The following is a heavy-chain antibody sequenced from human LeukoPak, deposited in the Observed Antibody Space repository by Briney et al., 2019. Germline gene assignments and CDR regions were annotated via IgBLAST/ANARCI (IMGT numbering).Heavy chain of an antibody. J-gene: IGHJ6*02. CDR3: ARDKGFNSIFGVAVNYYYGMDV. V-gene: IGHV1-8*01. CDR1: GYTFTSYD. D-gene: IGHD3-3*01. CDR2: MNPNSGNT. Sequence: ASVKVSCKASGYTFTSYDINWVRQATGQGLEWMGWMNPNSGNTGYAQKFQGRVTMTRNTSISTAYMELSSLRSDDTAVYYCARDKGFNSIFGVAVNYYYGMDVWGQGTTVTVSS.